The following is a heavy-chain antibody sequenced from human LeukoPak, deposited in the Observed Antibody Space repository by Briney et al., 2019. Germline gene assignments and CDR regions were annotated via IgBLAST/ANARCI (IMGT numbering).Heavy chain of an antibody. V-gene: IGHV1-69*13. CDR3: ARASDQWELTTHP. J-gene: IGHJ5*02. D-gene: IGHD1-26*01. Sequence: SVKVSCKASGGTFSSYAISWVRQAPGQGLEWMGGIIPIFGTANYAQKFQGRVTITADESTSTAYMELSSLRSEDTAAYYCARASDQWELTTHPWGQGTLVTVSS. CDR2: IIPIFGTA. CDR1: GGTFSSYA.